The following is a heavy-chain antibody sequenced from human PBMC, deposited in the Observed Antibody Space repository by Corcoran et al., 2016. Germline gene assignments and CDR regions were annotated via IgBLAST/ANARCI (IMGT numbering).Heavy chain of an antibody. CDR2: IYPGDSDT. CDR1: GYSFTSYW. Sequence: EVQLVQSGEEVKKPGESLKISCKGSGYSFTSYWTGWVRQMPGKGLEWMGIIYPGDSDTRYSPSFQGQVTISADKSIRTAYLQWSSLKASDTAIYYCARRLGWSGPNGWFDPWGQGTLVTVSS. J-gene: IGHJ5*02. V-gene: IGHV5-51*01. D-gene: IGHD3-3*01. CDR3: ARRLGWSGPNGWFDP.